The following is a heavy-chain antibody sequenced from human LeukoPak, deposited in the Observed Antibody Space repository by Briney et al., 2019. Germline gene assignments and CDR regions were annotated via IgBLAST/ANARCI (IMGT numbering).Heavy chain of an antibody. D-gene: IGHD3-22*01. Sequence: GASVKVSCKVSGNTLSELSMQWVRQAPGKGLEWRGGFGPEHGETMYAQKYQGRVTMTEETSTDTAYMELSSMRSEDTAVYYCATDNSRYYYDSSGYYQVDYWGQGTLVTVSS. CDR2: FGPEHGET. CDR3: ATDNSRYYYDSSGYYQVDY. CDR1: GNTLSELS. V-gene: IGHV1-24*01. J-gene: IGHJ4*02.